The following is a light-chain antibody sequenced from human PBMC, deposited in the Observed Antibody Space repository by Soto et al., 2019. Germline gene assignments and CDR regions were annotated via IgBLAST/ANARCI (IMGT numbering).Light chain of an antibody. CDR1: TIGGKR. CDR3: QVWDSSSDRPGVF. V-gene: IGLV3-21*02. J-gene: IGLJ2*01. CDR2: DDT. Sequence: SYELTQPPSVSVAPGQTARITCGGNTIGGKRVNWYQKKAGRAPVLVVYDDTKRPSGIPERFSGSNSANTATLTISRVEVGDEADYYCQVWDSSSDRPGVFFGGGTKVTVL.